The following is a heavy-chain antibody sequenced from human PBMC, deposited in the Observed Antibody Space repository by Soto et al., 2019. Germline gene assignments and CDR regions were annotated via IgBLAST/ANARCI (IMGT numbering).Heavy chain of an antibody. CDR1: GGSFSGYY. CDR2: INHRGST. J-gene: IGHJ4*02. Sequence: PSETLSLTCAVYGGSFSGYYWSWFRQPPGKGLAWIGEINHRGSTKYNPSLKSRVTISVDTSKNQFSLKLSSVNAADTAVYYCARATDVVAGGYWGQGSLVTV. CDR3: ARATDVVAGGY. V-gene: IGHV4-34*01. D-gene: IGHD5-12*01.